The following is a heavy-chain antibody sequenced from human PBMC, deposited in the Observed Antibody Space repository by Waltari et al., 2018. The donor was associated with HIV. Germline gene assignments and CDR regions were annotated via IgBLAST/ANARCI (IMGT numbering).Heavy chain of an antibody. J-gene: IGHJ6*03. Sequence: QVQLVQSGAEVKKPGSSVKVSCKASGGTFSSYAISWVRQAPGQGLEWMGGIIPIFGTANYAQKFQGRVTITADESTSTAYMELSSLRSEDTAVYYCASSNSNDYGGNGYYYYMDVWGKGTTVTVSS. CDR3: ASSNSNDYGGNGYYYYMDV. V-gene: IGHV1-69*01. CDR2: IIPIFGTA. D-gene: IGHD4-17*01. CDR1: GGTFSSYA.